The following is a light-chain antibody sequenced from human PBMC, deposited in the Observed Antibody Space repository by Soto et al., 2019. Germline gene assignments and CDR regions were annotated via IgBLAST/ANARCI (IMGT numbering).Light chain of an antibody. CDR3: QQYNSYLYT. V-gene: IGKV1-5*03. J-gene: IGKJ2*01. Sequence: DIQMTQSPSTLSASVGDRVTITCRASQSISSWLAWYQQKPGKAPKLLIYKASSLESGVPSRFSGSGSGTEFTLTISSLQPDDFATYNCQQYNSYLYTFGQGTMVDIK. CDR1: QSISSW. CDR2: KAS.